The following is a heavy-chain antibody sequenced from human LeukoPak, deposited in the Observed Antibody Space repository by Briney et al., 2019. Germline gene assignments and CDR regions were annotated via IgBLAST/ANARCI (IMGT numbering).Heavy chain of an antibody. J-gene: IGHJ4*02. CDR3: AREGNSVHGFDY. Sequence: ASVKVSCKASGYTFTGYYMHWVRQAPGQGLEWMGWINPNSGGTNYAQKFQGRVTMTRDTSISTAYMELSRLRSDDTAVYYCAREGNSVHGFDYWGQRTLVTVSS. CDR2: INPNSGGT. D-gene: IGHD4-23*01. V-gene: IGHV1-2*02. CDR1: GYTFTGYY.